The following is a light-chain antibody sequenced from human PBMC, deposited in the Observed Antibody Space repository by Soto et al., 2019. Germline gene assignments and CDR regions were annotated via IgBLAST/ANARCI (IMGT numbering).Light chain of an antibody. J-gene: IGLJ3*02. Sequence: QSALTQPTSVSGSPGQSITGSCTGTNTDVGGYNYVSWYQHRPGKAPRLMIYEVRNRLSGVSNRFSGSKSGNTASLTISGLQSEDEADYYCTSYTPTGPLVFGSGTKLTVL. CDR2: EVR. V-gene: IGLV2-14*01. CDR1: NTDVGGYNY. CDR3: TSYTPTGPLV.